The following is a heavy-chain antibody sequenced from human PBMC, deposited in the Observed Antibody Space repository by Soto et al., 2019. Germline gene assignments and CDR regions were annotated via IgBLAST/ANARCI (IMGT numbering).Heavy chain of an antibody. J-gene: IGHJ4*02. CDR3: ARVTGDYYFDY. Sequence: QVQLQESGPGQVKPSQTLSLTCTVSGDAINSGNNYWGWIRQPPGKGLEWIGYIYCSGLTFYSPSLKNRVTISVDTSKNHFSLQLSSVTAADTAVYYCARVTGDYYFDYWGQGTLVTVSS. CDR1: GDAINSGNNY. CDR2: IYCSGLT. V-gene: IGHV4-30-4*08. D-gene: IGHD7-27*01.